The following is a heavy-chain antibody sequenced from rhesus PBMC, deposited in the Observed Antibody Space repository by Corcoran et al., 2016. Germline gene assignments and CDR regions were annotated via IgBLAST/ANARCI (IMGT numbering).Heavy chain of an antibody. CDR3: TRDKSAAGTNGLDS. CDR1: GFTFSSYG. V-gene: IGHV3S16*01. D-gene: IGHD6-31*01. CDR2: ISRSSSYI. J-gene: IGHJ6*01. Sequence: EVHLVESGGGLVQPGGSLRLSCAASGFTFSSYGMSWVRQAPGQGLEWVSSISRSSSYIDYADSEKGRFTISRDNAKNSLSLQMNSLRAEDTAVYYCTRDKSAAGTNGLDSWGQGVGVTVSS.